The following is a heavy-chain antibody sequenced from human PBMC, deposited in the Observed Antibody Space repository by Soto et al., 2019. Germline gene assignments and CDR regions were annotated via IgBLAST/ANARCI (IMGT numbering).Heavy chain of an antibody. CDR3: AKDRAVAGKVTNWFGP. D-gene: IGHD6-19*01. Sequence: GGSLRLSCAASGFTFSSYGMHWVRQAPGKGLEWVAVISYDGSNKYYADSVKGRFTISRDNSKNTLYLQMNSLRAEDTAVYYCAKDRAVAGKVTNWFGPWGQGTLVTVSS. J-gene: IGHJ5*02. CDR2: ISYDGSNK. CDR1: GFTFSSYG. V-gene: IGHV3-30*18.